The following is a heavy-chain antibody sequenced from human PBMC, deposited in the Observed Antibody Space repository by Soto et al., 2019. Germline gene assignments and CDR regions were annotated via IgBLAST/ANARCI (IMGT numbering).Heavy chain of an antibody. V-gene: IGHV3-15*07. CDR3: TTGFMSSGYDPPPYGMDV. J-gene: IGHJ6*02. Sequence: EVQLVESGGGLVKPGGSLRLSCAASGFTFSNAWMNWVRQAPGKGLEWVGRIKSKTDGGTTDYAAPVKGRFTISRDDSKNTLYLQLNSLKTEDTAVYYCTTGFMSSGYDPPPYGMDVWGQGTTVTVSS. CDR2: IKSKTDGGTT. D-gene: IGHD5-12*01. CDR1: GFTFSNAW.